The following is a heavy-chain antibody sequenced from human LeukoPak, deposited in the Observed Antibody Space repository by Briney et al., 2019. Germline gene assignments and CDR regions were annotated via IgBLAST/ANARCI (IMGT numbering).Heavy chain of an antibody. Sequence: GSLRLSCAASGFTFSSYAMSWVRQAPGKGLEWVSAISGSGGSTYYADSVKGRFTISRDNSKNTLYLQMNSLRAEDTAVYYCAKDMNFLWELLRTPTYYYYYGMDVWGQGTTVTVSS. CDR1: GFTFSSYA. J-gene: IGHJ6*02. CDR2: ISGSGGST. CDR3: AKDMNFLWELLRTPTYYYYYGMDV. D-gene: IGHD1-26*01. V-gene: IGHV3-23*01.